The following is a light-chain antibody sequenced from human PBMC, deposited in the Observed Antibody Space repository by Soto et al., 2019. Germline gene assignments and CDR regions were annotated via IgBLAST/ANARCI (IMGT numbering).Light chain of an antibody. V-gene: IGKV1-39*01. Sequence: DIQMTQSPSSLSASVGDRVTITCRASESIRNNLNWYQQKPGKAPKLLIYAASTLQCGVPSRFSGGGSGTEFTLTNGSLQPEDFTTYYCQQTYSTPRGAFGQGTKVEFK. CDR3: QQTYSTPRGA. J-gene: IGKJ1*01. CDR2: AAS. CDR1: ESIRNN.